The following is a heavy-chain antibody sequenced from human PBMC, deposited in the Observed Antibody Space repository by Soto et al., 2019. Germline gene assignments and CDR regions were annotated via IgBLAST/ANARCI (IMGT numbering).Heavy chain of an antibody. CDR3: ARYSSGWYPDY. Sequence: EVPLVESGGGLVQPGRSLRLSCAAAGFTFDDYAIHWVRQPPGKGLEWVSGMSWNSGSIGYADSVKGRFTISRDNAKNSLYLQMNSLRAEDTALYYCARYSSGWYPDYWGQGTLVTVSS. J-gene: IGHJ4*02. CDR2: MSWNSGSI. D-gene: IGHD6-19*01. V-gene: IGHV3-9*01. CDR1: GFTFDDYA.